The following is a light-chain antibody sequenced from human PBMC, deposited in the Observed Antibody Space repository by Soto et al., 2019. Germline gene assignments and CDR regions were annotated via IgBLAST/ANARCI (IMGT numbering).Light chain of an antibody. Sequence: DIQMTQYPSSLSASVGDRVTITCRASQSISSYLNWYQQKPGKAPKLLIYAASSLQSGVPSRFSGSGSATDFILTISSLQPEDFATYYCQQSYKTPRTFGQGTKVEIK. J-gene: IGKJ1*01. CDR3: QQSYKTPRT. V-gene: IGKV1-39*01. CDR1: QSISSY. CDR2: AAS.